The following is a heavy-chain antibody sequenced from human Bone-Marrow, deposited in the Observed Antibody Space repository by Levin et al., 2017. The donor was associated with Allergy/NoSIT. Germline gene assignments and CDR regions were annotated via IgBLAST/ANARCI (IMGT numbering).Heavy chain of an antibody. CDR3: ARDIGNTSPEYSYDYYGMDV. CDR1: GFIFSDYY. D-gene: IGHD2-2*01. CDR2: ISSRGTTI. V-gene: IGHV3-11*01. Sequence: GGSLRLSCAASGFIFSDYYMSWIRQAPGEGLEWISYISSRGTTISYADSVKGRFTISRDNAKRSLYLEMDSLRAEDTAVYYCARDIGNTSPEYSYDYYGMDVWGQGTTVTVSS. J-gene: IGHJ6*02.